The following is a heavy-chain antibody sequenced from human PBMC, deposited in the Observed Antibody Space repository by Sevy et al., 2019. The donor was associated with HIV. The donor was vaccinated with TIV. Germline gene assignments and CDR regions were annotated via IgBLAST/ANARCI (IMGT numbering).Heavy chain of an antibody. J-gene: IGHJ4*02. CDR2: ISSSNSTI. CDR3: GRDRERGQWLPRSDFDY. CDR1: GFTFCSYS. V-gene: IGHV3-48*01. Sequence: GGSLRLSCAASGFTFCSYSMNWVRQAPGKGLEWVSYISSSNSTIYYADSVKGRFTISRDNAKNLLYLQMNSLRAEDKAVYYCGRDRERGQWLPRSDFDYWGQGTLVTVSS. D-gene: IGHD6-19*01.